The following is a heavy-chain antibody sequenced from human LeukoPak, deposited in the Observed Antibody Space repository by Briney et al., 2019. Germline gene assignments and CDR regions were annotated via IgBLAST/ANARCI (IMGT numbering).Heavy chain of an antibody. CDR2: IYYSGST. D-gene: IGHD1-1*01. CDR3: ARSNADDAFDI. J-gene: IGHJ3*02. Sequence: SETLSLTCTVSGGSISSYYWSWIRQPPGKGLEWIGYIYYSGSTNYNPSLKSRVTISVDTSKNQFSLKLSSVTAADTAVYYCARSNADDAFDIWGQGTMVTVSS. V-gene: IGHV4-59*01. CDR1: GGSISSYY.